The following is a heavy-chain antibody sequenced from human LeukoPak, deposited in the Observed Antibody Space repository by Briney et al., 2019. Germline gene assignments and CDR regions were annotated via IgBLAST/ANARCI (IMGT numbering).Heavy chain of an antibody. Sequence: GGSLRLSCAASGFTFSSYWMHWVRQAPGKGLVWVSRINSDGSSTSYADSVKGRFTISRDNGKNFLYLQMNSLRAEDTAVYYCAKSGGFFDTWGQGTLVTVSS. D-gene: IGHD1-26*01. J-gene: IGHJ5*02. CDR1: GFTFSSYW. CDR2: INSDGSST. CDR3: AKSGGFFDT. V-gene: IGHV3-74*01.